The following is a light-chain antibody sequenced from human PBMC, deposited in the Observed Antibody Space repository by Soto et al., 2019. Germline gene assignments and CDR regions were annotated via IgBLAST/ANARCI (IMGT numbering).Light chain of an antibody. V-gene: IGLV3-21*02. CDR2: DDG. J-gene: IGLJ1*01. Sequence: SYELTQPPSVSVAPGQTARITCGGNNIGSKSVHWYQQKPGQAPVLVVYDDGDRPSGIPERFSGSNSGNTATLAISRVEAGDEADYYCQVWDITSDHYVFGTGTKLTVL. CDR1: NIGSKS. CDR3: QVWDITSDHYV.